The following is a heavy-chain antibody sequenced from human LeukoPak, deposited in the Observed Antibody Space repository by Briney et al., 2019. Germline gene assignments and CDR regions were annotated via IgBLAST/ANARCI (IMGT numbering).Heavy chain of an antibody. V-gene: IGHV1-3*01. Sequence: ASVKVSCKASGYTFTSYAMHWVRQAPGQRLEWMGWINAGNGNTKYPQKFQGRVTITRDTSASTAYMELSSLRSEDTAVYYCARDGTMVRGVIMYWGQGTLVTVSS. CDR3: ARDGTMVRGVIMY. D-gene: IGHD3-10*01. CDR2: INAGNGNT. J-gene: IGHJ4*02. CDR1: GYTFTSYA.